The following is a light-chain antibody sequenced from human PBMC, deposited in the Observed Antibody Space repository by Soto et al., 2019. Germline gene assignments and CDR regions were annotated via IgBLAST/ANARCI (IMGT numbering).Light chain of an antibody. Sequence: EAVLTQSPGTLSLSPGETATLSCRASQSVTSNFLAWYQQKPGQAPRLLIYAASRRANGTPDRFSGSGSGTDFTLTISRLEPEDFAVYYCQQYGSALWTFGQGTKVE. J-gene: IGKJ1*01. CDR3: QQYGSALWT. V-gene: IGKV3-20*01. CDR2: AAS. CDR1: QSVTSNF.